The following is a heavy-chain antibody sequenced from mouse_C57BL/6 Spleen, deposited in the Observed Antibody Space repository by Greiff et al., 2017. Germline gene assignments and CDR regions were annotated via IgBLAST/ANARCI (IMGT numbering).Heavy chain of an antibody. J-gene: IGHJ4*01. V-gene: IGHV1-5*01. CDR2: IYPGNSDT. CDR3: TPSYYSNYGDAMDY. D-gene: IGHD2-5*01. CDR1: GYTFTSYW. Sequence: VQLQQSGTVLARPGASVKMSCKTSGYTFTSYWMHWVKQRPGQGLEWIGAIYPGNSDTSYNQKVKGKAKLTAVTSASTAYMELSSLTNEDSAVYYRTPSYYSNYGDAMDYWGQGTSVTVSS.